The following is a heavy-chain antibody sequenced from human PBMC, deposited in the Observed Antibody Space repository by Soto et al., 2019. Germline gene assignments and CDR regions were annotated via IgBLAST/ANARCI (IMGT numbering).Heavy chain of an antibody. J-gene: IGHJ4*02. CDR2: IYHSGST. D-gene: IGHD3-22*01. CDR3: ARADYYDSSGLPYYFDD. V-gene: IGHV4-4*02. Sequence: PSETLSLTCAVSGGSISSSNWWSWVRQPPGKGLEWIGEIYHSGSTNYNPSLKSRVTISVDKSKNQFSLKLSSVTAADTAVYYCARADYYDSSGLPYYFDDWGQGTLVTVSS. CDR1: GGSISSSNW.